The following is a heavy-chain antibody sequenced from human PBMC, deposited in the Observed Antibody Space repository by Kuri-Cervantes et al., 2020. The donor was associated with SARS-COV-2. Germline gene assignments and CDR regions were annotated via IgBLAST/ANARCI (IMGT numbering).Heavy chain of an antibody. CDR3: AKPGSVRGIIREDHYGLDV. CDR2: ISYDGRDI. CDR1: EFSFRYYA. D-gene: IGHD3-10*01. J-gene: IGHJ6*02. V-gene: IGHV3-30*18. Sequence: GESLKISCVASEFSFRYYAMYWVRQAPGKGLEWVAHISYDGRDIHFRESVKGRFTVSRDNSKNTLYLQMNSLRLEDTGVYFCAKPGSVRGIIREDHYGLDVWGQGTTVTVSS.